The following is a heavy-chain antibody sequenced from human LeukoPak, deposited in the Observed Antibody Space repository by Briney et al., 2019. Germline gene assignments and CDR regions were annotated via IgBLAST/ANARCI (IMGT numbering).Heavy chain of an antibody. CDR2: ISGSGGST. Sequence: GGSLRLSCAASGFTFSSHSMNWVRQAPGKGLEWVSAISGSGGSTYYADSVKGRFTISRDNSKNTLYLQMNSLRAEDTAVYYCANSQWLVPVPHDYWGQGTLVTVSS. CDR1: GFTFSSHS. V-gene: IGHV3-23*01. CDR3: ANSQWLVPVPHDY. J-gene: IGHJ4*02. D-gene: IGHD6-19*01.